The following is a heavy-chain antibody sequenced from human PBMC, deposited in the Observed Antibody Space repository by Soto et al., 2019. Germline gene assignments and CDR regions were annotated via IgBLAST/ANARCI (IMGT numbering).Heavy chain of an antibody. J-gene: IGHJ6*02. CDR3: AKNYFYSMDV. CDR2: IYHSGGT. D-gene: IGHD3-16*01. Sequence: SETLSLTCVVSGGSISSNTWWSWVRQPPGKGLEWIGEIYHSGGTNYNPSLQSRVTISIDKSNKQFSLELTSVAAADTAVYYCAKNYFYSMDVWGQGTTVTVSS. V-gene: IGHV4-4*02. CDR1: GGSISSNTW.